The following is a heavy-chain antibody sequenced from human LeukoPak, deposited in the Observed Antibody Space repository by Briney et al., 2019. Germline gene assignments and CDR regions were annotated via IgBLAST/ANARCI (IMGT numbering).Heavy chain of an antibody. CDR2: IRGSGGST. V-gene: IGHV3-23*01. CDR3: AKDRELRYYYFDY. CDR1: GFTFSSYA. D-gene: IGHD1-26*01. J-gene: IGHJ4*02. Sequence: PGGSLRLSCAASGFTFSSYAMSWVRQAPGKGLEWVSAIRGSGGSTYYADSVKGRFTISRDNSKNTLYLQMNSLRAEDTAVYYCAKDRELRYYYFDYWGQGTLVTVSS.